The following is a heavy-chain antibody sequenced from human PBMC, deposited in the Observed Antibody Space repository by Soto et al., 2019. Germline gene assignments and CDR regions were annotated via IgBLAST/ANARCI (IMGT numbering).Heavy chain of an antibody. CDR3: ARGIGSGRNKNFDY. J-gene: IGHJ4*02. CDR1: GGTFSSYA. D-gene: IGHD6-19*01. Sequence: QVQLVQSGAEVEKPGSSVKVSCKASGGTFSSYAISWVRQAPGQGLEWMGGIIPIFGTANYAQKFQGRVTITADESTSTAYMELSSLRSEDTAVYYCARGIGSGRNKNFDYWGQGTLVTVSS. CDR2: IIPIFGTA. V-gene: IGHV1-69*12.